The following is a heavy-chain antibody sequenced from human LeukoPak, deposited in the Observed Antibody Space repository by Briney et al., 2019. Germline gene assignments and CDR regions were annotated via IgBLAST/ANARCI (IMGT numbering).Heavy chain of an antibody. J-gene: IGHJ4*02. D-gene: IGHD2-15*01. V-gene: IGHV3-48*03. CDR1: GFTFSIYE. CDR2: INTDSTSI. CDR3: ARDATLAPGTVYFDY. Sequence: PGGSLRLSCAASGFTFSIYEMNWVRQAPGKGLEWISHINTDSTSIHYADSMKGRFAISRDNAKNSLYLQMNSLRGDDTAIYYCARDATLAPGTVYFDYWGQGALVTVSS.